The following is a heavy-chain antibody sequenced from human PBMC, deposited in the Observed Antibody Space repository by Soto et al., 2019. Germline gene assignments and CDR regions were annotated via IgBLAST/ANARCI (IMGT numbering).Heavy chain of an antibody. Sequence: SVKVSCKASGGLYSSYALSWVRQAPGQGLEWLGGIIPLFGTTSYARKFQGRVTITADELTTTAYMELSSLTSEDTAIYYCARDTSSYSSCYYTSDLGYYFDYWGQGTKGTV. CDR1: GGLYSSYA. V-gene: IGHV1-69*13. J-gene: IGHJ4*02. D-gene: IGHD3-22*01. CDR2: IIPLFGTT. CDR3: ARDTSSYSSCYYTSDLGYYFDY.